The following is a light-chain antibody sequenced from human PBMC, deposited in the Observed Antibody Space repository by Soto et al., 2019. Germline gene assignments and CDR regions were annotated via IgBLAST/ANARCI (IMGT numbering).Light chain of an antibody. CDR2: AAS. J-gene: IGKJ3*01. CDR1: QGIRNN. CDR3: QKYYSVPFT. V-gene: IGKV1-27*01. Sequence: DIPMTQSPSSLSASAGDKVTITCRASQGIRNNLAWYQQKPGKVPTLLIYAASTLQSGVPSRFSGSGSGTDFTLTISSLQPDDVATYYCQKYYSVPFTFGPGTKVEIK.